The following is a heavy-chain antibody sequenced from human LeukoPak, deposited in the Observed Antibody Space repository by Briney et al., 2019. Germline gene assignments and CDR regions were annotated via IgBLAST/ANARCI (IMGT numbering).Heavy chain of an antibody. V-gene: IGHV4-61*02. Sequence: PSETLSLTCTVSGGSIRSSSYFWGWIRQPAGKGLEWIGRIYTSGSTNYNPSLKSRVTMSVDTSKNQFSLKLSSVTAADTAVYYCARDVGPIAADSYAFDIWGQGTMVTVSS. CDR1: GGSIRSSSYF. CDR2: IYTSGST. CDR3: ARDVGPIAADSYAFDI. J-gene: IGHJ3*02. D-gene: IGHD6-13*01.